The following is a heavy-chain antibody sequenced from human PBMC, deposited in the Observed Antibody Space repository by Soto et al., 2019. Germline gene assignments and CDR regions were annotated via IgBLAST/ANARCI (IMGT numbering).Heavy chain of an antibody. V-gene: IGHV3-48*03. CDR2: ISSSGSTI. J-gene: IGHJ4*02. Sequence: PGGSLRLSCAASGFTFSSYEMNWVRQAPGKGLEWVSYISSSGSTIYYADSVKGRFTISRDNAKNTLYLQMNSLRAEDTAVYYCAGPGYSSQDYWGQGALVTVSS. CDR1: GFTFSSYE. D-gene: IGHD5-18*01. CDR3: AGPGYSSQDY.